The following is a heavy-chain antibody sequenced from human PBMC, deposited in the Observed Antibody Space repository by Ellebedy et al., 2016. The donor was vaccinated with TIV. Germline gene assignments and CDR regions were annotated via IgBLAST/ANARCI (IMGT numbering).Heavy chain of an antibody. CDR1: GFTVSSNY. J-gene: IGHJ6*02. CDR2: IYSDGST. CDR3: ARDPFVATPQGTYYYYGLDV. V-gene: IGHV3-66*01. Sequence: GGSLRLSCAASGFTVSSNYMSWVRQAPGKGLEWVSLIYSDGSTYYADSVKGRFIISIDNSKNTLYLQMNSLRVEDAAVYYCARDPFVATPQGTYYYYGLDVWGQGTTVTVSS. D-gene: IGHD2-15*01.